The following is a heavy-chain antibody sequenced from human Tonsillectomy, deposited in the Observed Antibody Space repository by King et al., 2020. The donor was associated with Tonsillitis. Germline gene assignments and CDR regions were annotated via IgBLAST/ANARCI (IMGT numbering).Heavy chain of an antibody. CDR1: GSTFSGNG. J-gene: IGHJ4*02. Sequence: QLVQSGGGVVQPGGSLRLSCAASGSTFSGNGMHWVRQAPGKGLEWVAFIWYDVNNEYYAESVKGRFTISRDNSKDTVNLQMNSLRADDTAMYYCAKVENGWEVLNYWGQGTLVTVSS. D-gene: IGHD1-26*01. V-gene: IGHV3-30*02. CDR3: AKVENGWEVLNY. CDR2: IWYDVNNE.